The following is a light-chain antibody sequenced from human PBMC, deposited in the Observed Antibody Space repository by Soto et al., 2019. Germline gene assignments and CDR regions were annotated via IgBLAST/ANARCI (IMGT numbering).Light chain of an antibody. Sequence: DIQMTQSPSTLSASVGDRVTLTCRASQSISAWLAWYQQKPGKAPKVLIYKASSLQSGVPSRFSGSGSETEFTLTISSLQPDDFATYYCQQYNYFPLTFGGGTTVEI. J-gene: IGKJ4*01. CDR3: QQYNYFPLT. CDR1: QSISAW. V-gene: IGKV1-5*03. CDR2: KAS.